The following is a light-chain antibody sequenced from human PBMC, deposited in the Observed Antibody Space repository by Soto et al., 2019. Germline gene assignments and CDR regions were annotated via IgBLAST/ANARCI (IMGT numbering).Light chain of an antibody. CDR2: WAS. V-gene: IGKV4-1*01. CDR3: HRYGVYPRT. Sequence: DIVMTQSPGSLAVSLGERATINCKSSQSVLYGNNKKNDLAWYQQKPGQPPKLLIYWASTPESGVPERFSGSGSGTEVSLTLSTLQAVDVSLYCCHRYGVYPRTFGPGTRVEIK. CDR1: QSVLYGNNKKND. J-gene: IGKJ1*01.